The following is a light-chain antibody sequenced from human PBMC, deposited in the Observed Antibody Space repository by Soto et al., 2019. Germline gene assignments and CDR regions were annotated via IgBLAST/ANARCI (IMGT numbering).Light chain of an antibody. J-gene: IGLJ1*01. CDR1: SSDVGGYNY. CDR3: SSYTSSSTRV. CDR2: DVS. V-gene: IGLV2-14*01. Sequence: QSERTQPASMSGPPGQSITISCTGTSSDVGGYNYVSWYQQHPGKAPKLMIYDVSNRPSGVSDRFSGSKSGNTASLTISGLQAEDEADYYCSSYTSSSTRVFGTGTKVTVL.